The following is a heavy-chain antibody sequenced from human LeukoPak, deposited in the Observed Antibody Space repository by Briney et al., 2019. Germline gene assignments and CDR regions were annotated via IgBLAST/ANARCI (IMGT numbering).Heavy chain of an antibody. CDR3: ARDARYNNGD. CDR1: GFTVSGYY. CDR2: ISSGGST. Sequence: PGGSLRLSCAVSGFTVSGYYMSWVRQTPGKGLEWVSVISSGGSTYYADSVKGRFTISRDNSKNTLYLQMNSLRVEDTAVYYCARDARYNNGDWGQGTLVTVSS. D-gene: IGHD2-8*01. V-gene: IGHV3-53*01. J-gene: IGHJ4*02.